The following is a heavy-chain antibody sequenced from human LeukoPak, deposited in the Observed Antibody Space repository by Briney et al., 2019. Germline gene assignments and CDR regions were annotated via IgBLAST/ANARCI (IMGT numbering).Heavy chain of an antibody. Sequence: ASVKVSCKASGYTFTSYAINWVRQAPGQGLEWMGWINTNTGNPTYAQGFTGRFVFSLDTSVSTAYLQISTLKAEVTAVYFCARGFYGSGSYYDDYWGQGTLVTVSS. CDR1: GYTFTSYA. CDR2: INTNTGNP. J-gene: IGHJ4*02. CDR3: ARGFYGSGSYYDDY. D-gene: IGHD3-10*01. V-gene: IGHV7-4-1*02.